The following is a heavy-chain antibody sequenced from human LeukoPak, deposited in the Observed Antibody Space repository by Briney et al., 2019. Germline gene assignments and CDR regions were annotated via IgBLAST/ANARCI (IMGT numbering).Heavy chain of an antibody. D-gene: IGHD2-2*01. CDR3: ARDCSSTRCQGPVFDN. J-gene: IGHJ4*02. CDR2: IHPSGGNT. CDR1: GYTFTSNY. V-gene: IGHV1-46*01. Sequence: ASVKVSCKASGYTFTSNYMHWVRQAPGQGFEWMGIIHPSGGNTNYAQRFQGRVAMTRDTSTNTVYMELSRLTSEDTAIYYCARDCSSTRCQGPVFDNWGQGTLVTVSS.